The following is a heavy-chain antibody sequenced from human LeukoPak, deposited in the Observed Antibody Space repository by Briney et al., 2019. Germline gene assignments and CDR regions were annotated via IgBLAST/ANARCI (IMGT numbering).Heavy chain of an antibody. CDR2: INSDGTST. Sequence: GGSLRLSCAASGFTFTSYWMHWVRQAPGKGLVWVSRINSDGTSTSYADSVKGRFTISRDYAKNMLYLEMNSLRVDDTSVYYCVRGAPFDYWGQGTLVTVSS. J-gene: IGHJ4*02. CDR3: VRGAPFDY. V-gene: IGHV3-74*01. CDR1: GFTFTSYW. D-gene: IGHD1-26*01.